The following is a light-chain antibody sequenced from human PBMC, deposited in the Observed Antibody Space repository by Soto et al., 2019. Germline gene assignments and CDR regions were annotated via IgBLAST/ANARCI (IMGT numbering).Light chain of an antibody. Sequence: EIVLTQSPGTLSLSPGERVTLSCRASQSVSDNDLAWYQHKPGQAPRLLIYGASSRATGIPDRFSGSGSGTDFPLTISGLEPEDFAVYYCQQYGGSSYNFGQGTKLEIK. J-gene: IGKJ2*01. CDR3: QQYGGSSYN. V-gene: IGKV3-20*01. CDR2: GAS. CDR1: QSVSDND.